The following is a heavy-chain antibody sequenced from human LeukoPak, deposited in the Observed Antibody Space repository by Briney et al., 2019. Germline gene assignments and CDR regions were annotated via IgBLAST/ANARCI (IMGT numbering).Heavy chain of an antibody. J-gene: IGHJ4*02. V-gene: IGHV1-2*02. D-gene: IGHD3-3*01. Sequence: ASVKVSCKASGYTFTDYYMHWVRQAPGQGLEWMGWINPSIGGTNYVQKFQGRVTMTRDTSISTAYMELTRLTSDDTAIYYCARLSGDYAYWGQGSLVTVSS. CDR2: INPSIGGT. CDR1: GYTFTDYY. CDR3: ARLSGDYAY.